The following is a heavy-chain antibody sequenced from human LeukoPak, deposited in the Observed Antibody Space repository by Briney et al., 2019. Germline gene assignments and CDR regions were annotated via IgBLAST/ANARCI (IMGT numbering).Heavy chain of an antibody. CDR1: GGFLNTHA. Sequence: SVKVSCKASGGFLNTHAITWVRQAPGEGLEWLGGIIPVLGAAHSAQSFQGRVTITADESTSTAYMELSSLRSEDTAVYYCARDLRGTMVRGVITAPYYYYYMDVWGKGTTVTISS. CDR2: IIPVLGAA. J-gene: IGHJ6*03. D-gene: IGHD3-10*01. CDR3: ARDLRGTMVRGVITAPYYYYYMDV. V-gene: IGHV1-69*13.